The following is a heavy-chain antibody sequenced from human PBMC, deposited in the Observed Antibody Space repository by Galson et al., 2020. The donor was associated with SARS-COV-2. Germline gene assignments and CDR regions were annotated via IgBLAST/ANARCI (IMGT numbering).Heavy chain of an antibody. CDR1: GGSFSSYY. CDR3: ARGQSTGWYHFWGWFDP. J-gene: IGHJ5*02. V-gene: IGHV4-34*01. D-gene: IGHD6-19*01. CDR2: IHHGGST. Sequence: SETLSLTCAVSGGSFSSYYWSWIRQPPGKGLEWIGEIHHGGSTNYNPSLKSRVTISVDTSKNQFSLKLSSVTAADTAVYDCARGQSTGWYHFWGWFDPWGQGTLVTVSS.